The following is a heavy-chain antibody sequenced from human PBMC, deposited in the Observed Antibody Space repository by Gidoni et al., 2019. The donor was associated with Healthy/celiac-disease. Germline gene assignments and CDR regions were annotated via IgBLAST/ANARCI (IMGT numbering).Heavy chain of an antibody. J-gene: IGHJ4*02. CDR1: GYYHRSGNY. Sequence: QVQLQESGPGLVKPSETQSLTCADSGYYHRSGNYWGWIRQPPGKGLEWFVSIYHSGSTYYNPSLKSRVTISVDTSKNQFSLKLSSVTAADTAVYYCAREVTVWGSYRYTGGCFDYWGQGTLVTVSS. CDR3: AREVTVWGSYRYTGGCFDY. CDR2: IYHSGST. V-gene: IGHV4-38-2*02. D-gene: IGHD3-16*02.